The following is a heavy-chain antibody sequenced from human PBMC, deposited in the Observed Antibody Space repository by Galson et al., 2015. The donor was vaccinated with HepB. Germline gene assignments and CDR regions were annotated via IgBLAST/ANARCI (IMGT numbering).Heavy chain of an antibody. CDR2: INPSDSST. CDR1: GYTFTSYY. CDR3: ATRHLLKGLDF. J-gene: IGHJ4*02. V-gene: IGHV1-46*01. Sequence: SVKVSCKASGYTFTSYYMHWVRQAPGQGLEWMGIINPSDSSTTYAQKFQGRVSMTRDTSTSTTNMELSSLRPDDTAVYYCATRHLLKGLDFWGQGTPVTVSS.